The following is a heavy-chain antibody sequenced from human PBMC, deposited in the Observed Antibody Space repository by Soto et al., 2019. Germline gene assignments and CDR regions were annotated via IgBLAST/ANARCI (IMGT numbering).Heavy chain of an antibody. D-gene: IGHD2-2*01. V-gene: IGHV4-4*02. CDR3: ATSQLWGYYYGMEV. J-gene: IGHJ6*02. Sequence: QVQLQESGPGLVKPSWTLSLTCAVSGGSISSSNWWSWVRQLPGKGLECIGEIYHSGCTNYSPALKSRVTISGDKSKNQFSLKLRSVTAADTAVYYCATSQLWGYYYGMEVWCQGTTVTVSS. CDR1: GGSISSSNW. CDR2: IYHSGCT.